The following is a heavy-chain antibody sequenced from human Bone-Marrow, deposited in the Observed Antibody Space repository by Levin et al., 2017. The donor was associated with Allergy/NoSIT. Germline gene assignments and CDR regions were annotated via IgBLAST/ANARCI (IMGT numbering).Heavy chain of an antibody. J-gene: IGHJ3*02. CDR1: GFTFSSYG. CDR2: ISYDGSNK. D-gene: IGHD2-15*01. V-gene: IGHV3-30*18. Sequence: SCAASGFTFSSYGMHWVRQAPGKGLGWVAVISYDGSNKYYADSVQGRFTISRDNSKNTLYLQMNSLRAEDTAVYYCAKDLGYCSGGNCRLIDAFDIWGQGTLVTVSS. CDR3: AKDLGYCSGGNCRLIDAFDI.